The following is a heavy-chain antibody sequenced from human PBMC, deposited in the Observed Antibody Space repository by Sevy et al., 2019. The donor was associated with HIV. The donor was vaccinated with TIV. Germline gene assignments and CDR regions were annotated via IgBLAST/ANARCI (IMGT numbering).Heavy chain of an antibody. Sequence: ASVKVSCKVSGYSLTQLSMHWVRQAPGKGLEWMGSFEPEDGETFYAQMVKGRVPRTGDTCTDTATLELRSLGSEDTAIYYCATTKDYYDSSGSPFDYWGQGTLVTVSS. CDR3: ATTKDYYDSSGSPFDY. CDR2: FEPEDGET. J-gene: IGHJ4*02. CDR1: GYSLTQLS. V-gene: IGHV1-24*01. D-gene: IGHD3-22*01.